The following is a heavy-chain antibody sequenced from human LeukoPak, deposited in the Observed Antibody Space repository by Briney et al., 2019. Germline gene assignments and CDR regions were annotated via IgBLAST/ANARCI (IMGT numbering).Heavy chain of an antibody. Sequence: AASVKVSCKASGGTFSSYAISWVRQAPGQGLEWMGGIIPIFGTANYAQKFQGRVTITADESTSTAYMELSSLRSEDTAVYYCASCDCYSNYLFWYFYYWGQGTLVTVSS. CDR3: ASCDCYSNYLFWYFYY. J-gene: IGHJ4*02. V-gene: IGHV1-69*01. CDR1: GGTFSSYA. CDR2: IIPIFGTA. D-gene: IGHD4-11*01.